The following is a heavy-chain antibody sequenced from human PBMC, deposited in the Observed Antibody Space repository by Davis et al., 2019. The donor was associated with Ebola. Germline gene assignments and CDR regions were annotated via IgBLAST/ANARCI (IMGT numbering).Heavy chain of an antibody. V-gene: IGHV3-48*03. D-gene: IGHD4-11*01. CDR3: AKNLRDNLQSPDYYYYYGMDV. CDR2: ISSSGSTI. J-gene: IGHJ6*02. Sequence: GGSLRLSCAASGFTFSSYEMNWVRQAPGKGLEWVSYISSSGSTIYYADSVKGRFTISRDNSKNTLYLQMNSLRAEDTAVYYCAKNLRDNLQSPDYYYYYGMDVWGQGTTVTVSS. CDR1: GFTFSSYE.